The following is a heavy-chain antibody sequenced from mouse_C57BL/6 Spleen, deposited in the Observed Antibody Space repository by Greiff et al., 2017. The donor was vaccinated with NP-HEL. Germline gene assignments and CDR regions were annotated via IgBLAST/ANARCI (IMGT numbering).Heavy chain of an antibody. CDR3: AREGHYYGSSLYYFDY. J-gene: IGHJ2*01. V-gene: IGHV1-82*01. D-gene: IGHD1-1*01. CDR2: IYPGDGDT. CDR1: GYAFSSSW. Sequence: VKLQQSGPELVKPGASVKISCKASGYAFSSSWMNWVKQRPGKGLEWIGRIYPGDGDTNYNGKFKGKATLTADKSSSTAYMQLSSLTSEDSAVYFCAREGHYYGSSLYYFDYWGQGTTLTVSS.